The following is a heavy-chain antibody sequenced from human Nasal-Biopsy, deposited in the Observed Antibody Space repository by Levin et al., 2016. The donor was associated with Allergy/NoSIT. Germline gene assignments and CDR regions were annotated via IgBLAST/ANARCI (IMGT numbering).Heavy chain of an antibody. CDR3: ARSRNWALDY. J-gene: IGHJ4*02. Sequence: GESLKISCEASGFPLSSYSMNWVRQAPGKGLEWVANIKPDGSEIYYADSVKGRFTISRDNAKNSLYLQMNSLRAEDTAVYYCARSRNWALDYWGQGSLVDRLL. D-gene: IGHD1-1*01. V-gene: IGHV3-7*03. CDR2: IKPDGSEI. CDR1: GFPLSSYS.